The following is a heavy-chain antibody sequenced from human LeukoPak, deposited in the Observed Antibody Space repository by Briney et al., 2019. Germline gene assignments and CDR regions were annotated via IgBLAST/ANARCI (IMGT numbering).Heavy chain of an antibody. J-gene: IGHJ5*02. CDR3: ARVSDDSSGHYYFRFDP. CDR1: GGSISSGSYY. Sequence: PSETLSPTCTVSGGSISSGSYYWSWIRQPAGKGLEWIGRIYTSGSTNYNPSLKSRVTISVDTSKNQFSLKLSSVTAADTAVYYCARVSDDSSGHYYFRFDPWGQGTLVTVSS. CDR2: IYTSGST. V-gene: IGHV4-61*02. D-gene: IGHD3-22*01.